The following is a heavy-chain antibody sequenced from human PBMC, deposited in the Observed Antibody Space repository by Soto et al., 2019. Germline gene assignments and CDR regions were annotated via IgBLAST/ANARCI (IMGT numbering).Heavy chain of an antibody. CDR2: IKQDGSEK. J-gene: IGHJ3*01. V-gene: IGHV3-7*01. D-gene: IGHD2-15*01. CDR1: GFIFNDYW. Sequence: GGSMRLSCVPSGFIFNDYWMSWVRQAPGKGLEWVATIKQDGSEKYYVDSVKDRFTISRDNAKNSLYLQMNSLRVEDTAAYYCSRKADPDAFDVWGQGTMVTVSS. CDR3: SRKADPDAFDV.